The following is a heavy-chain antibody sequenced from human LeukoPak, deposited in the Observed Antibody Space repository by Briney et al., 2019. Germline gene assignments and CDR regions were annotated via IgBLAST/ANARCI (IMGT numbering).Heavy chain of an antibody. CDR1: GGSFSGSFSDYY. D-gene: IGHD3-16*01. CDR2: IHHSGST. J-gene: IGHJ4*02. CDR3: ATFRWGVGFEY. Sequence: SETLSLTCAVYGGSFSGSFSDYYWTCIRQTPGKGLEWIGEIHHSGSTNYNPSLNSRVTISVDTSKNQFSPKLNSLTAADTAVNYCATFRWGVGFEYWGQGTLPTVPS. V-gene: IGHV4-34*01.